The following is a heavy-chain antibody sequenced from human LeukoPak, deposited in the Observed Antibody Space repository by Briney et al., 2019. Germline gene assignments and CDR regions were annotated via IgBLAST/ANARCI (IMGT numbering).Heavy chain of an antibody. CDR2: IKEDGSLK. D-gene: IGHD3-16*01. J-gene: IGHJ6*02. CDR1: GFTLSTYW. Sequence: PGGSLRLSCATSGFTLSTYWKTWVRQAPGKGLQWVANIKEDGSLKYYVDSVKGRFTISRDNAKNSLYLQMSNLRAEDTAVYFCARGGGLDVWGHGATVTVSS. V-gene: IGHV3-7*03. CDR3: ARGGGLDV.